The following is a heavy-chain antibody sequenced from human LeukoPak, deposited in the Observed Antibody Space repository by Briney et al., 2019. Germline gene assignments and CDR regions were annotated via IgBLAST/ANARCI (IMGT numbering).Heavy chain of an antibody. CDR3: ARYIVGSMSDY. D-gene: IGHD1-26*01. J-gene: IGHJ4*02. CDR2: IVYSGST. CDR1: GGSISSSNYY. V-gene: IGHV4-39*01. Sequence: SETLSLTCTVSGGSISSSNYYWGWIRQPPGKGLDWIGSIVYSGSTNYNPSLESRATISVDRSKNQFSLKLSSVTATDTAVYYCARYIVGSMSDYWGQGTPVTVSS.